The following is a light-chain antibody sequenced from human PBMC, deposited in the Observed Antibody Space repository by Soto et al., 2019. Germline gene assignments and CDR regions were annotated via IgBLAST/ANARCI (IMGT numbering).Light chain of an antibody. CDR1: QSLLYRDGNTY. V-gene: IGKV2-30*01. CDR2: RVF. J-gene: IGKJ1*01. Sequence: DVIMTQSPLSLPVTLGQPASISCRSSQSLLYRDGNTYLNWFHQRPGQSPRRLIYRVFNRDSGVPDRLSGSGSGTDFTLKISRVEAEDVGIYYCMQGSHWPWTFGQGTKVEIK. CDR3: MQGSHWPWT.